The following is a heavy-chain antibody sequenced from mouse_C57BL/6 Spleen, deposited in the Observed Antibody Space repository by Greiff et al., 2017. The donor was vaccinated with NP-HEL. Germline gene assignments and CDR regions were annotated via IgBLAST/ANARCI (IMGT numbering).Heavy chain of an antibody. CDR1: GYTFTSYW. D-gene: IGHD4-1*01. Sequence: QVQLQQPGAELVRPGSSVKLSCKASGYTFTSYWMDWVKQRPGQGLEWIGNIYPSDSETHYNQKFKDKATLTVDKSSSTAYMQLSSLTSEDSAVYYCARGFSGMGYFDYWGQGTTLTVSS. CDR2: IYPSDSET. CDR3: ARGFSGMGYFDY. J-gene: IGHJ2*01. V-gene: IGHV1-61*01.